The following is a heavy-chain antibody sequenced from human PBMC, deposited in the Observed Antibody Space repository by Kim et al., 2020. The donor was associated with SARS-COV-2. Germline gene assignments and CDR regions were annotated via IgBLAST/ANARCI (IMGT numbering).Heavy chain of an antibody. J-gene: IGHJ4*02. V-gene: IGHV3-48*03. CDR3: ARGYSSGWVVTG. D-gene: IGHD6-19*01. CDR1: GFTFRSYE. CDR2: ISSRGITI. Sequence: GGSLRLSCAASGFTFRSYEMNWVRQAPGKGLEWVSYISSRGITINYADSVKGRFTISRDNAKNSLYLQMNSLRAEDTAIYYCARGYSSGWVVTGWGEGTLVAVSS.